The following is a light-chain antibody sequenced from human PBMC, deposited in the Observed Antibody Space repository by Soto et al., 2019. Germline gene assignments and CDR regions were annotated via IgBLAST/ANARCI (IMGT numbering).Light chain of an antibody. CDR2: DAS. Sequence: EIVLTPSPGTLSLPPGERAALSCRASHSVTSNYLAWYQQKPGQAPSLLIYDASSRATGIPDRFSGSGSGTDFTLTISRLEPEDFAVYDCQQYGSSITFGQGTRLEIK. CDR1: HSVTSNY. CDR3: QQYGSSIT. J-gene: IGKJ5*01. V-gene: IGKV3-20*01.